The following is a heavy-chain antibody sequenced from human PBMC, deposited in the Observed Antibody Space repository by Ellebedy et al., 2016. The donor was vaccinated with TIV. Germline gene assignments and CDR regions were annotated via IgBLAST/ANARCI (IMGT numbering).Heavy chain of an antibody. V-gene: IGHV3-33*08. Sequence: PGGSLRLSCAASGFTFSSYGMHWVRQAPGKGLEWVAVIWHDGSNKYYADSVKGRFTISRDNSKNTLYLQMNSLRAEDTAVYYCARFYCGGDCYEAFDIWGQGTMVTVSS. CDR3: ARFYCGGDCYEAFDI. CDR2: IWHDGSNK. J-gene: IGHJ3*02. CDR1: GFTFSSYG. D-gene: IGHD2-21*02.